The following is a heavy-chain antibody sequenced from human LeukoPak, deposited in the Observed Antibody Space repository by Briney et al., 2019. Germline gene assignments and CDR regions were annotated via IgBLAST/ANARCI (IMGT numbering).Heavy chain of an antibody. CDR3: AKAERSSWQRPYYYYYYYMDV. D-gene: IGHD6-13*01. V-gene: IGHV3-30*18. CDR1: GFTFSSYD. CDR2: ISHDGSNK. J-gene: IGHJ6*03. Sequence: GGSLRLSCAASGFTFSSYDMSWVRQAPGKGLEWVAVISHDGSNKYYADSVKGRFTISRDNSKNTLYLQMNSLRAEDTAVYYCAKAERSSWQRPYYYYYYYMDVWGKGTTVTVSS.